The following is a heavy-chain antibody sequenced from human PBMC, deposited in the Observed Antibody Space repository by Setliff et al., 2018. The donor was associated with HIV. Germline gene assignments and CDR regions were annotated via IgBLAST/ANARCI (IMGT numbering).Heavy chain of an antibody. CDR3: ARDDYDILTGYSGVDY. CDR1: GDSISRRIYY. D-gene: IGHD3-9*01. V-gene: IGHV4-39*02. J-gene: IGHJ4*02. Sequence: KPSETLSLTCTVSGDSISRRIYYWGWIRQPPGKGLEWIGNFYYSGNSHYNPSLRSRVTISVDTSKNQFSLKLSSVTAADTAVYYCARDDYDILTGYSGVDYWGQGTLVTVSS. CDR2: FYYSGNS.